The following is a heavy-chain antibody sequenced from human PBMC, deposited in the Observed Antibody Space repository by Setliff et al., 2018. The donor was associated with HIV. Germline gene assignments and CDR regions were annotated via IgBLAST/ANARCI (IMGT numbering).Heavy chain of an antibody. CDR2: INPNSGDT. J-gene: IGHJ6*03. Sequence: ASVKVSCKASGYSFSDDYMHWVRQAPGQGLEWMGWINPNSGDTNYAQKFQGRVTMNRDTSISTVYMELSRLISDDTAVYYCVRDRTHQNWGSRGYYYMDVWGKVTTVTSP. CDR1: GYSFSDDY. CDR3: VRDRTHQNWGSRGYYYMDV. V-gene: IGHV1-2*02. D-gene: IGHD7-27*01.